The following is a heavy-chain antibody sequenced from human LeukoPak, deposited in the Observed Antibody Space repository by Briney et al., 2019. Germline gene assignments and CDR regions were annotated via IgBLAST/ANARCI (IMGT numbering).Heavy chain of an antibody. CDR1: GGSFSGYY. V-gene: IGHV4-34*01. D-gene: IGHD3-9*01. CDR3: ARHDAYYEILTGYRYYFDY. J-gene: IGHJ4*02. Sequence: SETLSLTCAVYGGSFSGYYWSWIRQPPGKGLEWIGEINHSGSTNYNPSLKSRVTISVDTSKNQFSLKVSSVTAADTAVCYCARHDAYYEILTGYRYYFDYWGQGTLVTVSS. CDR2: INHSGST.